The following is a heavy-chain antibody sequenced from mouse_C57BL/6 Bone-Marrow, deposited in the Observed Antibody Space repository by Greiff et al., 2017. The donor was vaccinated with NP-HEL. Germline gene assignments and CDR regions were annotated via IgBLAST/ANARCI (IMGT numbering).Heavy chain of an antibody. CDR2: ISSGGSYT. CDR1: GFTFSSYG. J-gene: IGHJ3*01. D-gene: IGHD2-5*01. CDR3: ARQGSNSFAY. Sequence: EVHLVESGGGLVQPGGSLKLSCAASGFTFSSYGMSWVRQTPDKRLEWVATISSGGSYTYYPDSVKGRFTISRDNAKNTLYLQMSSLKSEDTAMYYCARQGSNSFAYWGQGTLVTVSA. V-gene: IGHV5-6*01.